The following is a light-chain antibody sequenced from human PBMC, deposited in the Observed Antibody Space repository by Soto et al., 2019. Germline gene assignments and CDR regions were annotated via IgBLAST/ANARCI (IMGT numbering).Light chain of an antibody. CDR3: QKYDTAPLT. V-gene: IGKV1-27*01. CDR2: AAS. CDR1: QGISTY. J-gene: IGKJ1*01. Sequence: DIPMTQSPSSLSSSVGDRVTIACRASQGISTYLAWYQQKPGKVPKLLIYAASTLLSGVPSRFSGSGSGTDFTLTISSLQPEDVATYYCQKYDTAPLTFGQGTKVEIK.